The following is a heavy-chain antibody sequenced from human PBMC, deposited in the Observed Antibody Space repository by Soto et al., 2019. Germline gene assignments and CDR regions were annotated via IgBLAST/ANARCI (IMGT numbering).Heavy chain of an antibody. J-gene: IGHJ4*02. CDR3: ARNRGYYVTAY. V-gene: IGHV4-59*08. D-gene: IGHD1-26*01. Sequence: QVQLQESGPGLVKPSETLSLTCNVSGASITSHYWTWIRQSPGKGLEWIGYMFYGGTANYNPSLRGRVTISLDTSKNQFSLKLSSVTAADTSVYYCARNRGYYVTAYWGQGTLVTVSS. CDR1: GASITSHY. CDR2: MFYGGTA.